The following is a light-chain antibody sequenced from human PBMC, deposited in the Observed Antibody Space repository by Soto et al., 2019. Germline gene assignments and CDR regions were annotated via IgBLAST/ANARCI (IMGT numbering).Light chain of an antibody. CDR3: QQLNSYPLT. J-gene: IGKJ4*01. Sequence: DVQLTQSPSFLSASVGDRVTITCRTSQAINGYLAWYQQSPGRAPRFLIYAASTLHSGVPSRFSGSGSGTEFTLTISRLQPEDFATYYCQQLNSYPLTFGGGTKVEIK. CDR1: QAINGY. V-gene: IGKV1-9*01. CDR2: AAS.